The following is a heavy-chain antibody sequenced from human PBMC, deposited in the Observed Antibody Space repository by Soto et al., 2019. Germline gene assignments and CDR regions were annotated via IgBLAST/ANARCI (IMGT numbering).Heavy chain of an antibody. J-gene: IGHJ4*02. D-gene: IGHD1-1*01. CDR2: IYHSGST. V-gene: IGHV4-38-2*02. CDR1: GYSISSGYY. CDR3: ARDPSWVGTQYYFDY. Sequence: SETLSLTCAVSGYSISSGYYWGWIRQPPGKGLEWIGSIYHSGSTYYNPPPKSRVTISVDTSKNQFSLKLSSVTAADTAVYYCARDPSWVGTQYYFDYWGQGTLVTVSS.